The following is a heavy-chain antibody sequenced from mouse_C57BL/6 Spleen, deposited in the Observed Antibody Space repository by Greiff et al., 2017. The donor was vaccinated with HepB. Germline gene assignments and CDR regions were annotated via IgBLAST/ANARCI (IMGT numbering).Heavy chain of an antibody. V-gene: IGHV10-1*01. J-gene: IGHJ4*01. CDR3: VRSWGDYYAMDY. Sequence: EVQRVESGGGLVQPKGSLKLSCAASGFSFNTYAMNWVRQAPGKGLEWVARIRSKSNNYATYYADSVKDRFTISRDDSESMLYLQMNNLKTEDTAMYYCVRSWGDYYAMDYWGQGTSVTVSS. CDR1: GFSFNTYA. CDR2: IRSKSNNYAT. D-gene: IGHD4-1*01.